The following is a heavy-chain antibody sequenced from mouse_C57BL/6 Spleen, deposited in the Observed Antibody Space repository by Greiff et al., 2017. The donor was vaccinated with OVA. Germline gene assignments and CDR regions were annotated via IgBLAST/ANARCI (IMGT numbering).Heavy chain of an antibody. D-gene: IGHD3-1*01. V-gene: IGHV1-54*01. CDR3: ARGRAGYYFDY. CDR1: GYAFTNYL. J-gene: IGHJ2*01. Sequence: VKLMESGAELVRPGPSVKVSCKASGYAFTNYLIEWVKQRPGQGLEWIGVINPGSGGTNYNEKFKGKATLTADKSSSTAYMQLSSLTSEDSAVYFCARGRAGYYFDYWGQGTTLTVSS. CDR2: INPGSGGT.